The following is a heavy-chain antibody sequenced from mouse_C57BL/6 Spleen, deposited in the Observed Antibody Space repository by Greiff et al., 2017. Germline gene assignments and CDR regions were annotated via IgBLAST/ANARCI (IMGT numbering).Heavy chain of an antibody. CDR1: GYTFTSYW. J-gene: IGHJ1*03. CDR2: INPSNGGT. Sequence: QVQLQQPGTELVKPGASVKLSCKASGYTFTSYWMHWVKQRPGQGLEWIGNINPSNGGTNYNQKFKGKATLTVDKSSSTAYMELRSLTSEDSAVYYCARRPYYYGSSYWYFDVWGTGTTVTVSS. V-gene: IGHV1-53*01. CDR3: ARRPYYYGSSYWYFDV. D-gene: IGHD1-1*01.